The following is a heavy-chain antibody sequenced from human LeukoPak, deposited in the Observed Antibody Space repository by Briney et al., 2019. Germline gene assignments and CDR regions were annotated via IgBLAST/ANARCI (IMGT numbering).Heavy chain of an antibody. V-gene: IGHV3-21*04. CDR1: GFTFSSYN. CDR3: AAQKRGSYRPYYFDY. CDR2: ISSSDSYI. Sequence: GGSLRLSCAASGFTFSSYNMNWVRQAPGKGLEWVSSISSSDSYIYYADSVKRRFTISRDNAKNSLFLQMNSLRAEDTAVYYCAAQKRGSYRPYYFDYWGQGTLVTVSS. D-gene: IGHD3-16*02. J-gene: IGHJ4*02.